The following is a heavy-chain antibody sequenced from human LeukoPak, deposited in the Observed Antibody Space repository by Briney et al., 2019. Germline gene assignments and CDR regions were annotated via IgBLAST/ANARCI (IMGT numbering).Heavy chain of an antibody. CDR1: GYTFTSYG. Sequence: ASVKVSCKASGYTFTSYGISWVRQAPGQGLEWMGWISAYNGNTNYAQKLQGRVTMTTDTSTSTAYMELRSLRPDDTAVYYCARSSITIFGVVTNFDYWGQGTLVTVSS. V-gene: IGHV1-18*01. CDR2: ISAYNGNT. CDR3: ARSSITIFGVVTNFDY. J-gene: IGHJ4*02. D-gene: IGHD3-3*01.